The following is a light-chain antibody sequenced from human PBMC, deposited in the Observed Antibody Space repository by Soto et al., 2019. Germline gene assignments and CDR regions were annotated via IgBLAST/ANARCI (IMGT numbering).Light chain of an antibody. CDR2: GAS. Sequence: EIVMTQSPATLSVSPGERATLSCRASQSVSSNLAWYQQKPGQAPRLLIYGASTRATGIPASFSGSVSGTEFTLNISSLQSEDFAVYYCQQYNKWPPWTFGQGTKVEIK. CDR3: QQYNKWPPWT. CDR1: QSVSSN. V-gene: IGKV3-15*01. J-gene: IGKJ1*01.